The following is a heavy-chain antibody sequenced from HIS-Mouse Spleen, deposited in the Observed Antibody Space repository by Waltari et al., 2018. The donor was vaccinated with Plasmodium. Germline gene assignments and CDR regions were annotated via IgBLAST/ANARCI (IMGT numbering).Heavy chain of an antibody. D-gene: IGHD5-18*01. CDR2: ISSSSSYI. V-gene: IGHV3-21*01. J-gene: IGHJ4*02. CDR3: ARDQRYSYGYDY. Sequence: EVQLVESGGGLVKPGGSLRLSCAASGFTFSSYSMNWVRQAPGKGLEWVSSISSSSSYIYYADSVKGRFTISRDNAKNSLYLQMSSLRAEDTAVYYCARDQRYSYGYDYWGQGTLVTVSS. CDR1: GFTFSSYS.